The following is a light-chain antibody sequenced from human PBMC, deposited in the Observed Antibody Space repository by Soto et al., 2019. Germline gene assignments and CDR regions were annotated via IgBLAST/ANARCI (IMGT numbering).Light chain of an antibody. CDR3: ISYAGSSNV. J-gene: IGLJ1*01. CDR1: SSDVGGYNY. CDR2: EVN. Sequence: QSALTQPPSASGSPGQSVAISCTGTSSDVGGYNYVSWYQQHPGKAPKLMIYEVNKRPSGVPDRFSGFKSGHTASLTVSGLQAEDEADYFCISYAGSSNVFGPGTKLTVL. V-gene: IGLV2-8*01.